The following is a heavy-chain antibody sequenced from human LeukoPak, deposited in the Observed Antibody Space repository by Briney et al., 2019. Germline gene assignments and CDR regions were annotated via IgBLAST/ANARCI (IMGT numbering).Heavy chain of an antibody. V-gene: IGHV4-38-2*01. J-gene: IGHJ5*02. CDR3: ARNYDILTGYYHNWFDP. D-gene: IGHD3-9*01. Sequence: SETLSLTCAVSGYSISSGYYWGWIRQPPGKGLEWIANIYHSGSTYYNPSLKSRVTISVDTSKNQFSLKLSSVTAADTAVYYCARNYDILTGYYHNWFDPWGQGTLVTVSS. CDR2: IYHSGST. CDR1: GYSISSGYY.